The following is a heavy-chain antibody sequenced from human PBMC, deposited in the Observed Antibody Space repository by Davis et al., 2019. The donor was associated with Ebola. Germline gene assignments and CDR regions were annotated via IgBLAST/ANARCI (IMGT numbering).Heavy chain of an antibody. CDR2: VYSSGIT. D-gene: IGHD1-26*01. Sequence: SETLSLTCTVSGGSISGSRYYWSWIRQHPGKGLQWIGNVYSSGITYYNPSLKSRVTTSVDTSKNQFSLKVNSMTAADTAVYYCARGSDGSLLDAFDIWGQGTMVTVSS. CDR1: GGSISGSRYY. V-gene: IGHV4-31*03. CDR3: ARGSDGSLLDAFDI. J-gene: IGHJ3*02.